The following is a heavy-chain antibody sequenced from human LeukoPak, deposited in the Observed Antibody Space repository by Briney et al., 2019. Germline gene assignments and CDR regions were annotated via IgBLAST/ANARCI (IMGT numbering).Heavy chain of an antibody. V-gene: IGHV4-4*09. CDR3: ARRLVAGEED. J-gene: IGHJ4*02. D-gene: IGHD6-19*01. Sequence: SETLSLTCTVSGGSISSYYWSWIRQPPGKGLEWIGYIYTSGSTIYNPSLKSRVTISVDTSKNQFSLKLSSVTAADTAVYYSARRLVAGEEDWGQGTLVTVSS. CDR2: IYTSGST. CDR1: GGSISSYY.